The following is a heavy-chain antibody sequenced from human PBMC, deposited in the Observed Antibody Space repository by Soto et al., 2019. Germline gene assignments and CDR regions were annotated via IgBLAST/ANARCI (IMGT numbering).Heavy chain of an antibody. CDR3: ARHWPTHYYYYYMDV. CDR2: FYYSGST. CDR1: GGSISSYY. J-gene: IGHJ6*03. Sequence: SETLSLTCTVSGGSISSYYWSWIRQPPGKGLEWIGYFYYSGSTNYNPSLKSRVTISVDTSKNQFSLKLSSVTAADTAVYYCARHWPTHYYYYYMDVWGKGTTVTVSS. V-gene: IGHV4-59*08.